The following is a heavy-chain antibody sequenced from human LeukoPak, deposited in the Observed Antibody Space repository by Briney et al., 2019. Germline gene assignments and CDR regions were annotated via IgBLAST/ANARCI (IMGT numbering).Heavy chain of an antibody. J-gene: IGHJ6*02. CDR3: ARLGRGYYYDYYGMDV. CDR1: GYTFTSYG. CDR2: ISAYNGNT. V-gene: IGHV1-18*01. Sequence: ASVKVSCKASGYTFTSYGISWVRQAPGQGLERMGWISAYNGNTNYAQKLQGRVTMTTDTSTSTAYVELRSLRSDDTAVYYCARLGRGYYYDYYGMDVWGQGTTVTVSS.